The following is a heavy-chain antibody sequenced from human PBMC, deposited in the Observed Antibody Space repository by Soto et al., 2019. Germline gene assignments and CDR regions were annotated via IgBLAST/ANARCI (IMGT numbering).Heavy chain of an antibody. CDR3: ARGTGGSSWGDYYYYMDV. CDR2: MNPNSGNT. D-gene: IGHD6-13*01. Sequence: ASGKVSCKASGYTFTSYDINWVRQATGQGLEWMGWMNPNSGNTGYAQKFQGRVTMTRNTSISTAYMELSSLRSEDTAVYYCARGTGGSSWGDYYYYMDVWGKGTTVTVSS. V-gene: IGHV1-8*01. J-gene: IGHJ6*03. CDR1: GYTFTSYD.